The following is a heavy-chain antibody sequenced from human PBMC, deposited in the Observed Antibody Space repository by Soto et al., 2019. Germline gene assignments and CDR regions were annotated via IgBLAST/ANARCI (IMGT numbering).Heavy chain of an antibody. V-gene: IGHV3-23*01. D-gene: IGHD6-13*01. J-gene: IGHJ4*02. CDR3: TKDPSTRSSCYFDF. Sequence: EVQLLGSGGGLVQPGGSLRLSCEASGFTFSSHAMSWVRQAPGKGLEWVSAISGSDAGTFDADSVRGRFTISRDNSKNTLYLHMTSLRVEDTAIYYCTKDPSTRSSCYFDFWGQGSLVTVSS. CDR2: ISGSDAGT. CDR1: GFTFSSHA.